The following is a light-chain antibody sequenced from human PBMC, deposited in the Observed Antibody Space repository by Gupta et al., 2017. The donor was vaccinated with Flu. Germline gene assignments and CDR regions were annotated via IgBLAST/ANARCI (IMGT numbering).Light chain of an antibody. J-gene: IGKJ2*01. CDR1: QSVRSN. V-gene: IGKV3-15*01. Sequence: EIVMTQSPATLSVSPGERATLSCRASQSVRSNLAWYQQKPGQPPRLLIYGAATRATGLPARFSGSGSGTEFTLTISSVQSEDVAVYYCQQYNNWPPYTFGQGTKLEIK. CDR3: QQYNNWPPYT. CDR2: GAA.